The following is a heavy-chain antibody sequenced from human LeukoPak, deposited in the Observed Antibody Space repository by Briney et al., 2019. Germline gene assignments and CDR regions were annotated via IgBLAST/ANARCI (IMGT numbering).Heavy chain of an antibody. CDR2: IYTSGST. D-gene: IGHD3-10*01. V-gene: IGHV4-61*02. CDR3: AGEAGAGYYGSGSYFRNYYYYYMDV. J-gene: IGHJ6*03. CDR1: GGSISSGSYY. Sequence: SETLSLTCTVSGGSISSGSYYWSWIRQPAGKGLERIGRIYTSGSTNYNPSLKSRVTISVDTSKNQFSLKLSSVTAADTAVYYCAGEAGAGYYGSGSYFRNYYYYYMDVWGKGTTVTISS.